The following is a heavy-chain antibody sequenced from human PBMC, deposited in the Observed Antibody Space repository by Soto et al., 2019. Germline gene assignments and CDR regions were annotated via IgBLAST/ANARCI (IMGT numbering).Heavy chain of an antibody. J-gene: IGHJ6*02. CDR1: GFTFSSYG. V-gene: IGHV3-30*18. Sequence: GGSLRLSCAASGFTFSSYGMHWVRQAPGKGLEWVAVISYDGSNKYYADSVKGRFTISRDNSKNTLYLQMNSLRAEDTAVYYCSKDRVVAALGSYYYYYGMDVWGQGTTVTVSS. D-gene: IGHD2-15*01. CDR3: SKDRVVAALGSYYYYYGMDV. CDR2: ISYDGSNK.